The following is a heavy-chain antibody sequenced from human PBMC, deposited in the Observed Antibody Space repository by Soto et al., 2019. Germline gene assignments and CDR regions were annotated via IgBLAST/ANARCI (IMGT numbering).Heavy chain of an antibody. J-gene: IGHJ6*02. CDR1: GYTFTRSG. D-gene: IGHD5-12*01. CDR2: ISSYNGDT. V-gene: IGHV1-18*01. CDR3: ASTAVAPYYYYGMDV. Sequence: QVQLVQSGAEVKKPGASVKVSCKASGYTFTRSGISWVRQAPGQGPEWMGWISSYNGDTNYSQTFQGIDTMTTNTSPSTTYMELRPTRSHDTHVHYCASTAVAPYYYYGMDVWGQETPVTVSS.